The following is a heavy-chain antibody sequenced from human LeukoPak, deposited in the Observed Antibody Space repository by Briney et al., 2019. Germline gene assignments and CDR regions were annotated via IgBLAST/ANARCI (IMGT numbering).Heavy chain of an antibody. V-gene: IGHV1-2*02. CDR1: AYTFTGYY. J-gene: IGHJ4*02. D-gene: IGHD1-26*01. Sequence: ASVKVSCKASAYTFTGYYMHWVRQAPGQGLEWMGWIYPNSGGTNYAQKFQGRVTMTRDTSISTAYMELSRLRSDDTAVYYCARESYTLEYWGQGTLVTVSS. CDR2: IYPNSGGT. CDR3: ARESYTLEY.